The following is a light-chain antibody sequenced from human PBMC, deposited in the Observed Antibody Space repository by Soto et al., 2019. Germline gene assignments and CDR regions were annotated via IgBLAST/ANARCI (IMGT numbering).Light chain of an antibody. CDR3: QQYGT. CDR1: QSISSW. V-gene: IGKV1-5*01. Sequence: DIQMTQSPSTLSAFVGDRVTITCRASQSISSWLAWYQQKPGKAPKLLIYDASSLESGVPSRFSGSGSGTEFTLTISSLQPDDFATYYCQQYGTFGPGTKVDIK. CDR2: DAS. J-gene: IGKJ3*01.